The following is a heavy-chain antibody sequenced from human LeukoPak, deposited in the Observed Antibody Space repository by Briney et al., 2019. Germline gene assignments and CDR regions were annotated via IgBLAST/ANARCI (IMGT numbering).Heavy chain of an antibody. CDR3: AKDPGIAAL. D-gene: IGHD6-6*01. Sequence: GGSLRLSCAASGFTFSSYAMHWVRQAPGKGLEWVAVISYDGSNKYYADSVKGRFTISRDNSKNTLYLQMNSLRAEDTAVYYCAKDPGIAALWGQGTLVTVSS. CDR1: GFTFSSYA. CDR2: ISYDGSNK. V-gene: IGHV3-30-3*01. J-gene: IGHJ4*02.